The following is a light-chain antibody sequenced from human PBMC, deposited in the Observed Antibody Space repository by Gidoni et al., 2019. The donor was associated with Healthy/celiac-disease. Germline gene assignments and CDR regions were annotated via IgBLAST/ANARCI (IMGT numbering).Light chain of an antibody. CDR3: QQLNSYPPLT. CDR2: AAS. J-gene: IGKJ4*01. Sequence: DILSTQSPSFLSASVGDRVTITCRASQGISSYLALYQQKPGKAPKLLIYAASTSQSGVPSRCSGSGSGTEFTLTISSLQPEDFATYYCQQLNSYPPLTFGGGTKVEIK. V-gene: IGKV1-9*01. CDR1: QGISSY.